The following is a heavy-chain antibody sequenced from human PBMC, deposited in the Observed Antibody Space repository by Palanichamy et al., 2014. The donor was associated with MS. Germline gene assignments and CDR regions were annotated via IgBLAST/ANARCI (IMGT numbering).Heavy chain of an antibody. CDR2: IYYSGST. V-gene: IGHV4-39*01. Sequence: GGSISSGSYYWGWIRQPPGKGLEWIGSIYYSGSTYYNPSLKSRVTISVDTSKNQFSLKLSSVTAADTAVYYCARYRWGYSGYANWFDPWGQGTLVTVSS. CDR3: ARYRWGYSGYANWFDP. CDR1: GGSISSGSYY. J-gene: IGHJ5*02. D-gene: IGHD5-12*01.